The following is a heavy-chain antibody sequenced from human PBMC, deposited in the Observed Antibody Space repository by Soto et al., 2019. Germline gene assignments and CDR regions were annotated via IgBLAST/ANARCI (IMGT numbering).Heavy chain of an antibody. CDR3: AKDYGGNPNRDAFDI. V-gene: IGHV3-23*01. D-gene: IGHD4-17*01. Sequence: EVQLLESGGGLVQPGGSLRLSCAASGFTFSMYAMNWVRQAPGKGLEWVSGVSATGAATYYADSVKGRFTISRDNSKNTLYLQINSLRVEDTALYYCAKDYGGNPNRDAFDIWGQGTMVTVSS. J-gene: IGHJ3*02. CDR1: GFTFSMYA. CDR2: VSATGAAT.